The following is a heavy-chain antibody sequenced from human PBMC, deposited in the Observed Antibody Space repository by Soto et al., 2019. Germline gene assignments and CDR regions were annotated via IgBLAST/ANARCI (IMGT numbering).Heavy chain of an antibody. CDR1: GFTFSSSA. D-gene: IGHD4-17*01. V-gene: IGHV3-30-3*01. CDR3: ARSDNADYALDY. CDR2: ISYDGSNK. J-gene: IGHJ4*02. Sequence: GGSLRLSCAASGFTFSSSAMHWVRQAPGKGLELVSVISYDGSNKYYADSVKGRFTISRDNSKNTLYLQMNSLRAEDTAVYYCARSDNADYALDYWGQGTLVTVSS.